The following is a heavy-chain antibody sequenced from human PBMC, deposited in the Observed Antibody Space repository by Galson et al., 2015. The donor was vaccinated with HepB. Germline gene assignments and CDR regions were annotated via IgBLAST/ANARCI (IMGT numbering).Heavy chain of an antibody. CDR1: GFTFSSYW. J-gene: IGHJ4*02. V-gene: IGHV3-7*01. CDR3: ARDSTGYRKPTFDY. Sequence: SLRLSCAASGFTFSSYWMSWVRQAPGKGLEWVANIKQDGSEKYYVDSVKGRFTISRDNAKNSLYLQMNSLRAEDTAVYYCARDSTGYRKPTFDYWGQGTLVTVSS. CDR2: IKQDGSEK. D-gene: IGHD5-18*01.